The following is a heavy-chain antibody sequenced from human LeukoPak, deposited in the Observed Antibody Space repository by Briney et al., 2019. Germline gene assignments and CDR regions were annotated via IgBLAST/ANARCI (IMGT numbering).Heavy chain of an antibody. Sequence: SETLSLNCAVYGGSFSGYSWTWIRQPPGKGLEWIGSIYYSGSTYYNPSLKSRVTISVDTSKNQFSLKLSSVTAADTAVYYCARRDIPNWFDPWGQGTLVTVSS. CDR2: IYYSGST. V-gene: IGHV4-34*01. CDR3: ARRDIPNWFDP. J-gene: IGHJ5*02. CDR1: GGSFSGYS.